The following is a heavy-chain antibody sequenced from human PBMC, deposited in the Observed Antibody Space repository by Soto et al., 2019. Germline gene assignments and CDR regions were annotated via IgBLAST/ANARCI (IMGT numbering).Heavy chain of an antibody. Sequence: GASVKVSCKASGYTFTSYDINWVRQATGQGLEWMGWMNPNSGNTGYAQKFQGRVTMTRNTSISTAYMELSSLRSEDTAVYYCARGQMNRRYYDILTGYYGFDDWSQGTLVTVSS. D-gene: IGHD3-9*01. CDR3: ARGQMNRRYYDILTGYYGFDD. J-gene: IGHJ4*02. V-gene: IGHV1-8*01. CDR1: GYTFTSYD. CDR2: MNPNSGNT.